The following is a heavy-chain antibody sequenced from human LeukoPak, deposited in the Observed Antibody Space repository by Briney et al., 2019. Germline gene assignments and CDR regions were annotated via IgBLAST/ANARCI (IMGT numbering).Heavy chain of an antibody. CDR2: ICGSGGST. V-gene: IGHV3-23*01. Sequence: GGSLRLSCAASGFTFSSYAMSWVRQAPGKGLEWVSAICGSGGSTYYADSVKGRCTISRDNTKNSLYLQMNSLRDEDTAVYYCAKGLVPSGGSSGKEFHFWGQGTLVTVSS. CDR1: GFTFSSYA. CDR3: AKGLVPSGGSSGKEFHF. J-gene: IGHJ4*02. D-gene: IGHD2-2*01.